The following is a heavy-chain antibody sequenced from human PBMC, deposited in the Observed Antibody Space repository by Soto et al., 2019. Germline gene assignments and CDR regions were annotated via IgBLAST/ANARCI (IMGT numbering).Heavy chain of an antibody. J-gene: IGHJ6*02. D-gene: IGHD6-13*01. V-gene: IGHV4-30-2*01. CDR1: GGSISSGGYS. CDR2: IYHSGST. CDR3: ARGGEQQLVRRKEDYGMDV. Sequence: SETLSLTCAVSGGSISSGGYSWSWIRQPPGKGLEWIGYIYHSGSTYYNPSLKSRVTISVDRSKNQFSLKLSSVTAADTAVYYCARGGEQQLVRRKEDYGMDVWGQGTTVTVSS.